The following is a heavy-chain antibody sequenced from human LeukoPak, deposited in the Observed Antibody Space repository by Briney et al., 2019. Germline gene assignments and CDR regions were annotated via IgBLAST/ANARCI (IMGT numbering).Heavy chain of an antibody. D-gene: IGHD5/OR15-5a*01. CDR2: INPNSGGT. V-gene: IGHV1-2*02. CDR3: ARGLPRYYYYMDV. J-gene: IGHJ6*03. Sequence: ASAKVSCKASGYTFTGYYMHWVRQAPGQGLEWMEWINPNSGGTNYAQKFQGRVTMTRDTSISTAYMELSRLRSDDTAVYYCARGLPRYYYYMDVWGKGTTVTVSS. CDR1: GYTFTGYY.